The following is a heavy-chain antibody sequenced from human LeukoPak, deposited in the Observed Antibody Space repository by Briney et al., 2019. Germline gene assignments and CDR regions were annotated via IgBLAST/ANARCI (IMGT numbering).Heavy chain of an antibody. CDR2: IYYSGST. J-gene: IGHJ3*02. D-gene: IGHD1-14*01. CDR1: GVSISSYY. CDR3: ARSTWPEDLAAFDI. V-gene: IGHV4-59*01. Sequence: PSETLSLTCTVSGVSISSYYWSWIRQPPGKGLEWIGYIYYSGSTNYNPSLKSRVTISVDTSKNQFSLKLSSVTAADTAVYYCARSTWPEDLAAFDIWGQGTMVTVSS.